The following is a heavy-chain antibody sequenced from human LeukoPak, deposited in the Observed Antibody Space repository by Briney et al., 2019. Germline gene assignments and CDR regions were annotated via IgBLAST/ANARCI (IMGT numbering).Heavy chain of an antibody. Sequence: SVNVSCKASGGTFSSYAISWVRQAPGQGLEWMGGIIPIFGTANYAQKFQGRVTITADESTSTAYMELSSLRSEDTAVYYCARASPSPYDFWSGYTYYYGMDVWGQGTTVTVSS. CDR1: GGTFSSYA. J-gene: IGHJ6*02. V-gene: IGHV1-69*13. CDR2: IIPIFGTA. CDR3: ARASPSPYDFWSGYTYYYGMDV. D-gene: IGHD3-3*01.